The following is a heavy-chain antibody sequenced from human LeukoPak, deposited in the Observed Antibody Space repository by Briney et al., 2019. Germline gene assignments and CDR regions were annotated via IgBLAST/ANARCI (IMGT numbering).Heavy chain of an antibody. Sequence: PGGSLRLSCAASGFTVSSTYMSWVRQAPGKGLEWVSIISNAGSTYYADSVKGRFTISRDNSKNTVFLQINSLRAEDTAVYYCARDGPGGYYGFDYWGQGTLVTVSS. J-gene: IGHJ4*02. V-gene: IGHV3-53*01. CDR3: ARDGPGGYYGFDY. CDR1: GFTVSSTY. D-gene: IGHD3-22*01. CDR2: ISNAGST.